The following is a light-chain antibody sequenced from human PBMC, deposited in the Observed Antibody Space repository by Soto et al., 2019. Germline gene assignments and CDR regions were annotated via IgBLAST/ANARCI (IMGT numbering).Light chain of an antibody. CDR1: SSDVGGYNY. CDR2: DVS. CDR3: SSYTTSSTLPLV. Sequence: QSALTQPASVSGSPGQSITISCTGTSSDVGGYNYVSWYQQHPGKAPKLMIYDVSNRPSGVSNRFSGSKSGNTASLTISGLQAEDEADYYCSSYTTSSTLPLVFGGGTKLPS. V-gene: IGLV2-14*01. J-gene: IGLJ2*01.